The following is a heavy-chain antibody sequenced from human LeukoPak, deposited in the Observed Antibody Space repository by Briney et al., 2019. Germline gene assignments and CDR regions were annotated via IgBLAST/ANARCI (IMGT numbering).Heavy chain of an antibody. D-gene: IGHD6-19*01. J-gene: IGHJ3*02. CDR2: IRYDGSNK. Sequence: PGGSLRLSCAASGITLSKAWMSWVRQAPGEGLEWVAFIRYDGSNKYYADSVKGRFTISRDNSKNTLYLQMNSLRAEDTAVYYCAEDSYSSGWLDAFDIWGRGTMVTVSS. V-gene: IGHV3-30*02. CDR3: AEDSYSSGWLDAFDI. CDR1: GITLSKAW.